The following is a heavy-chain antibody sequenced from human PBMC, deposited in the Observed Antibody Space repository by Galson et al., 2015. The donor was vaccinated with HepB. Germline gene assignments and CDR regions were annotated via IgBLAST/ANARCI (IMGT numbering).Heavy chain of an antibody. J-gene: IGHJ6*03. Sequence: CKASGYTFTSYGISWVRQAPGQGLEWMGWISAYNGNTNYAQKLLGRVTMTTDTPTSTAYMELSSLRSEDTAVYYCARNTIFGVVVWYYMDVWGKGTTVTVSS. D-gene: IGHD3-3*01. V-gene: IGHV1-18*04. CDR2: ISAYNGNT. CDR1: GYTFTSYG. CDR3: ARNTIFGVVVWYYMDV.